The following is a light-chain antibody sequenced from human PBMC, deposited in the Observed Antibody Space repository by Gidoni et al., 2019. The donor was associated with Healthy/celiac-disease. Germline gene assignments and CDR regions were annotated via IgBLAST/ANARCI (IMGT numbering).Light chain of an antibody. Sequence: IVLTQSPGTLSLSPGERATLACRASQSVSSSYLAWYQQKPGQAPRLLSYGASSRATGIPDRFSGSGSGTDFTLTISRLEPEDFAVYYCQQYGSSPYTFXQXTKLEIK. CDR1: QSVSSSY. CDR2: GAS. J-gene: IGKJ2*01. V-gene: IGKV3-20*01. CDR3: QQYGSSPYT.